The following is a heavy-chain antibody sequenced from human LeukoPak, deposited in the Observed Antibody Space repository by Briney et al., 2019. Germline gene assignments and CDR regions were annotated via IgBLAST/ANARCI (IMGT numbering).Heavy chain of an antibody. CDR2: INPSGGST. CDR1: GYTFTSYY. D-gene: IGHD3-22*01. J-gene: IGHJ5*02. V-gene: IGHV1-46*01. Sequence: ASVKVSCKASGYTFTSYYMHWVRQPPGQGLEWMGIINPSGGSTSYAQKFQGRVTMTRDTSTSTVYMELSSLRSEDTAVYYCARDLIPHYYDSSGSNWFDPWGQGTLVTVSS. CDR3: ARDLIPHYYDSSGSNWFDP.